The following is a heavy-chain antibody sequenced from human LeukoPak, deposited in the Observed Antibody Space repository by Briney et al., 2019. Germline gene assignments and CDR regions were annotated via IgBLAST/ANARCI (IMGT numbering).Heavy chain of an antibody. CDR1: GYTFTGYY. D-gene: IGHD3-3*01. CDR2: TNPNSGGT. J-gene: IGHJ4*02. CDR3: ARANYDFWSGSPSECIDY. Sequence: ASVKLSCKASGYTFTGYYMYWVRQAPGQGLEWMGWTNPNSGGTNYAQKFQSRVTMTRDTSISTAYMELSRLRSDDTPVYYCARANYDFWSGSPSECIDYWGQGTLVTVSS. V-gene: IGHV1-2*02.